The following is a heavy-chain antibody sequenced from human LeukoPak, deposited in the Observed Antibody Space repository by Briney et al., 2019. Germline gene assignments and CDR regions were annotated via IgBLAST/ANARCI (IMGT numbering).Heavy chain of an antibody. V-gene: IGHV1-69*13. Sequence: SVKVSCKASGGTFSSYAISWVRQAPGQGLEWMGGIIPIFGTANYAQKFQGRVTITADESTSTAYMELSSLRSEDTAVYYCARGDYSNYLGLAYYYYMDVWGKGTTVTVSS. CDR1: GGTFSSYA. D-gene: IGHD4-11*01. CDR2: IIPIFGTA. CDR3: ARGDYSNYLGLAYYYYMDV. J-gene: IGHJ6*03.